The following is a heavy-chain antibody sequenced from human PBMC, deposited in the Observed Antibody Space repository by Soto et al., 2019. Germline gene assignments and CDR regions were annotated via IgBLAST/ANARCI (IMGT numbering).Heavy chain of an antibody. V-gene: IGHV1-18*01. J-gene: IGHJ5*02. Sequence: GASVKVSCKAAGYTFTSYGISWVRQAPGQGLEWMGWISAYNGNTNYAQKLQGRVTMTTDTSTSTAYMELRSLRSDDTAVYYCARDYDFWSGYYKRGNNWFDPWGQGTLVTVSS. D-gene: IGHD3-3*01. CDR3: ARDYDFWSGYYKRGNNWFDP. CDR2: ISAYNGNT. CDR1: GYTFTSYG.